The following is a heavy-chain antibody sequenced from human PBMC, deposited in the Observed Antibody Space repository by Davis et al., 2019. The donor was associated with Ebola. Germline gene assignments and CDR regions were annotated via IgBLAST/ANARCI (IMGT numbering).Heavy chain of an antibody. J-gene: IGHJ6*02. CDR3: AKGSLYGSRSITAGMDV. V-gene: IGHV3-23*01. CDR1: GFTFTSYS. CDR2: ISGSGNT. D-gene: IGHD4-17*01. Sequence: GESLKISCVASGFTFTSYSMTWVRQAPGKGLEWVSGISGSGNTYYADSVKGRFTFSRDNPKNTLYLQMNSLRAEDTAVYYCAKGSLYGSRSITAGMDVWGQGTTVTVSS.